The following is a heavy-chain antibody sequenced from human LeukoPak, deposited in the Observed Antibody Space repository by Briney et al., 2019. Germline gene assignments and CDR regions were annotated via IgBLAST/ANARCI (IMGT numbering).Heavy chain of an antibody. V-gene: IGHV4-61*02. Sequence: SETLSLTCTASGGSISSGSYYWSWIRQPAGKGLEWIGRIYTSGSTNYNPSPKSRVTISVDTSKNQFSLKLSSATAADTAVYYCARMGAVGARYYFDYWGQGTLVTVSS. CDR2: IYTSGST. J-gene: IGHJ4*02. D-gene: IGHD1-26*01. CDR3: ARMGAVGARYYFDY. CDR1: GGSISSGSYY.